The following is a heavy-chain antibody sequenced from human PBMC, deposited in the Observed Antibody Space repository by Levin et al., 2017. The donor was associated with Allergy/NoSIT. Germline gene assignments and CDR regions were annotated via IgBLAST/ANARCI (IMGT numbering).Heavy chain of an antibody. Sequence: GGSLRLSCAASGFTFSRYWMSWVRQSPEKGLEWVANIKQDGSEKYYMDSVKGRFTISRDNAKNSLYLQMNSLRAEDTAVYYCASPPWQQLDYGFDPWGQGTLVTVSS. D-gene: IGHD6-13*01. V-gene: IGHV3-7*02. CDR3: ASPPWQQLDYGFDP. CDR1: GFTFSRYW. CDR2: IKQDGSEK. J-gene: IGHJ5*02.